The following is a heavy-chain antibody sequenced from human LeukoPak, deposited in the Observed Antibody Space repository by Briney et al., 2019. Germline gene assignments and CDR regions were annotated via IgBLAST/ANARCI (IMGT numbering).Heavy chain of an antibody. J-gene: IGHJ4*02. CDR3: ARQVQTSTYDILTGYTHKYYFDY. CDR2: IYTSGST. D-gene: IGHD3-9*01. Sequence: PSETLSLTCTVSGGSISSYYWSWIRQPAGKGLEWIGRIYTSGSTNYNPSLKSRVTMSVDTSKNQFSLKLSSVTAADTAVYYCARQVQTSTYDILTGYTHKYYFDYWGQGTLVTVSS. V-gene: IGHV4-4*07. CDR1: GGSISSYY.